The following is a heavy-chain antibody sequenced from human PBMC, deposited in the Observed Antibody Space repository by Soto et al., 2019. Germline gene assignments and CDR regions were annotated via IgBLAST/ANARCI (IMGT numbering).Heavy chain of an antibody. D-gene: IGHD2-2*01. V-gene: IGHV1-69*12. Sequence: QVQLVQSGAEVKKPGSSVKVSFKASGGTFSSYAISWVRPAPGQGLAWMGGIIPIYGTANYAQKFQGRVTITAEESTSTAYMELSSLRSEDTAVYYCARGSVPAATTWFDPWGQGTLVTGSS. CDR1: GGTFSSYA. CDR2: IIPIYGTA. J-gene: IGHJ5*02. CDR3: ARGSVPAATTWFDP.